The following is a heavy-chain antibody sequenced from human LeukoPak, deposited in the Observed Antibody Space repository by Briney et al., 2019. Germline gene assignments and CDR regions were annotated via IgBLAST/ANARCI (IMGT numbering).Heavy chain of an antibody. CDR1: GYSFTTYW. V-gene: IGHV5-51*01. J-gene: IGHJ3*02. D-gene: IGHD3-10*01. Sequence: GESLKISCEGSGYSFTTYWIAWVRQMPGKGLEWMGIIFPGDSDTRYSPSFQGQVTISADKSINTAYLQWSSLKASDTAMYYRARDTYGSGSYAFDIWGQGTMVTVSS. CDR2: IFPGDSDT. CDR3: ARDTYGSGSYAFDI.